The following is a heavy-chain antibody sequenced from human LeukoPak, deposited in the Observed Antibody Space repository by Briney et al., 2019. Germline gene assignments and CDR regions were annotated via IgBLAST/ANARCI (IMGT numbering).Heavy chain of an antibody. Sequence: SETLSLTCTVSGGSISSYYWSWIRQPLGKGLEWIGYIYYSGSTNYNPSLKSRVTISVDTSKNQFSLKLSSVTAADTAVYYCARESCSYGYGYYFDYWGQGTLVTVSS. CDR3: ARESCSYGYGYYFDY. D-gene: IGHD5-18*01. CDR2: IYYSGST. J-gene: IGHJ4*02. V-gene: IGHV4-59*01. CDR1: GGSISSYY.